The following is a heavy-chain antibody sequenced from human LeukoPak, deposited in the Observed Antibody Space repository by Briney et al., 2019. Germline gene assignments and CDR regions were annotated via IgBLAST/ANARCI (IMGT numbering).Heavy chain of an antibody. Sequence: GSLRLSCAASGFTFSSYSMNWVRQAPGKGLEWVSSISSSSSYIYYADSVKGRFTISRDNAKNSLYLQMNSLRAEDTAVYYCARDGPGDLWFGGAFDIWGQGTMVTVSS. V-gene: IGHV3-21*01. CDR3: ARDGPGDLWFGGAFDI. CDR2: ISSSSSYI. D-gene: IGHD3-10*01. CDR1: GFTFSSYS. J-gene: IGHJ3*02.